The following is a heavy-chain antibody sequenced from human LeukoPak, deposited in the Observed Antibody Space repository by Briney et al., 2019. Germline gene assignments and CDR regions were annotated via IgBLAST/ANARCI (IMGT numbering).Heavy chain of an antibody. Sequence: GGSLRLSCAASGFTFGRYEMNWVRQAPGKGLEWVSVVGSTGGTTYYADSVKGRFTISRDNAKNTMILQMNNLRVEDTAVYYCAAVPGIIIAGYFASWGRGTLVAVSA. CDR3: AAVPGIIIAGYFAS. CDR2: VGSTGGTT. J-gene: IGHJ4*02. D-gene: IGHD3-10*02. V-gene: IGHV3-23*01. CDR1: GFTFGRYE.